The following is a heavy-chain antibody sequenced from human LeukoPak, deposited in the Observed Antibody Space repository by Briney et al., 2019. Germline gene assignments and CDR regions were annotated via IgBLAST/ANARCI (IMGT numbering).Heavy chain of an antibody. CDR1: GYTFTSYG. CDR3: ARVPSKLEPPLP. V-gene: IGHV1-18*01. J-gene: IGHJ5*02. CDR2: ISAYNGNT. D-gene: IGHD1-1*01. Sequence: ASVKVSCKASGYTFTSYGISWVRQAPGQGLEWMGWISAYNGNTNYAQKLQGRVTMTTDTSTSTAYMELRSLRSADTAVYYCARVPSKLEPPLPWGQGTLVTVSS.